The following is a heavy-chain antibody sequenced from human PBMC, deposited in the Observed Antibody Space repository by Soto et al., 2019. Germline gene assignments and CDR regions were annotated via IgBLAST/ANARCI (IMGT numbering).Heavy chain of an antibody. D-gene: IGHD6-13*01. CDR1: GYTFTSYG. J-gene: IGHJ4*02. CDR3: ARLLSYSSSWYFDY. Sequence: ASVKVSCKASGYTFTSYGISWVRQAPGQGLEWMGWISAYNGNTNYAQKLQGRVTMTTDTSTSTAYMELRSLRSDDTVVYYCARLLSYSSSWYFDYWGQGTLVTVSS. CDR2: ISAYNGNT. V-gene: IGHV1-18*01.